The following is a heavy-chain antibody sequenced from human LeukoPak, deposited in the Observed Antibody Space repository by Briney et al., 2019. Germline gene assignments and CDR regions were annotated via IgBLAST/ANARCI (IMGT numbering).Heavy chain of an antibody. CDR3: ARQIDREVPVDSDH. D-gene: IGHD2-2*01. J-gene: IGHJ4*02. CDR1: GHSISSIYY. V-gene: IGHV4-38-2*01. CDR2: IYHNGET. Sequence: PSETLSLTCAVSGHSISSIYYWGWIRQPPGKGREWIGSIYHNGETYYSPSLKSRVTMSVDTSKNQFSLKLNSVTAADTAVYYCARQIDREVPVDSDHWGQGTLVTVSS.